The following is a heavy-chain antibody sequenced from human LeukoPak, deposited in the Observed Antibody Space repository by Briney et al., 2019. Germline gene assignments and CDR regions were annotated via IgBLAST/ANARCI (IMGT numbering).Heavy chain of an antibody. V-gene: IGHV1-2*02. CDR1: GYTFTGYY. J-gene: IGHJ4*02. CDR2: INSNSGGT. CDR3: ARDRGPEWWGSFDC. Sequence: ASVKVSCKASGYTFTGYYIHWVRLAPGQGGQWMGWINSNSGGTNYVQKFQGRVTMTRDTSISTPYMDLSSLISDDTAVYYCARDRGPEWWGSFDCWGQGTLVTVSS. D-gene: IGHD3-16*01.